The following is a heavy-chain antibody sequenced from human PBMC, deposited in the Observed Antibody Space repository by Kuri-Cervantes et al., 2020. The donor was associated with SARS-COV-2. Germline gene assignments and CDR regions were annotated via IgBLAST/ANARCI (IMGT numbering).Heavy chain of an antibody. J-gene: IGHJ4*02. D-gene: IGHD6-13*01. CDR3: ARGPRYSSSLYQTLDY. Sequence: SQTLSLTCAVYGGSFSCYYWSWIRQPPGKGLEWIGEINHSGSINYNPSLKSRVTISVDTSKNQFSLKLSSVNAADTAVYYCARGPRYSSSLYQTLDYWGQGTLVTVSS. CDR1: GGSFSCYY. CDR2: INHSGSI. V-gene: IGHV4-34*01.